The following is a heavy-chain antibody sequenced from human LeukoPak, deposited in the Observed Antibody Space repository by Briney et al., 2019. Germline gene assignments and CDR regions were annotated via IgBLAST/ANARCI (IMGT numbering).Heavy chain of an antibody. Sequence: SETLSLTCTVSGGSISSYYWSWIRQPPGKGLEWIGYIYYSGSTNYNPSLKSRVTISVDTSKNQFSLKLSSVTAADTAVYYCARASIMITLGGVFFDYWGQGTLVTVSS. V-gene: IGHV4-59*01. CDR3: ARASIMITLGGVFFDY. CDR2: IYYSGST. CDR1: GGSISSYY. J-gene: IGHJ4*02. D-gene: IGHD3-16*01.